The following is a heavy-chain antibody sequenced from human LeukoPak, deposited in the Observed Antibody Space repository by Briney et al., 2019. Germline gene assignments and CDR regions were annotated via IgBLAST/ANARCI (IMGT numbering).Heavy chain of an antibody. V-gene: IGHV3-23*01. CDR3: ARVLSSSWTDFDY. Sequence: GGSLRLSCAASGFTFSSSAMSWVRQAPGKGLEWVSAISNNGGYTYYADSVQGRFTISRDNSKSTLCLQMNSLRAEDTAVYYCARVLSSSWTDFDYWGQGTLVTVSS. D-gene: IGHD6-13*01. CDR2: ISNNGGYT. CDR1: GFTFSSSA. J-gene: IGHJ4*02.